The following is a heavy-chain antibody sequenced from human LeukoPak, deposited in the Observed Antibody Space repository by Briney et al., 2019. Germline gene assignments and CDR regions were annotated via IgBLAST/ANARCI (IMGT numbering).Heavy chain of an antibody. CDR1: GFTFSSYA. Sequence: WGSLRLSCAASGFTFSSYAMSWVRQPPGKGLEWVSAISGSGGSTYYADSVKGRFTIYRDNSKNTLYLQMNSLRAEDTAVYYCAKASAMIVVVSKHFDYWGQGTLVTVSS. CDR2: ISGSGGST. D-gene: IGHD3-22*01. J-gene: IGHJ4*02. CDR3: AKASAMIVVVSKHFDY. V-gene: IGHV3-23*01.